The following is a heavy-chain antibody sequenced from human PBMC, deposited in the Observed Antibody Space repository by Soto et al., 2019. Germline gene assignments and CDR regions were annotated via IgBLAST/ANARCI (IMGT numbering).Heavy chain of an antibody. Sequence: GGSLRLSCAASGFTFSNYWMSWVRQAPGKGLEWVANIKEDGSETHYVDSLKGRFTISRDNAKNSLYVQLNSLRAEDTAVYYCARDLSPVRDNSVWYDAFDVWGQGTMVTVSS. V-gene: IGHV3-7*05. CDR2: IKEDGSET. D-gene: IGHD6-19*01. CDR1: GFTFSNYW. J-gene: IGHJ3*01. CDR3: ARDLSPVRDNSVWYDAFDV.